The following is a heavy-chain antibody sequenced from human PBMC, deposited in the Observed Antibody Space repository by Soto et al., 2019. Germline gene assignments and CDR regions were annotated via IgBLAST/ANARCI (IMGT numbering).Heavy chain of an antibody. CDR1: GFALSGYW. J-gene: IGHJ4*02. CDR3: ARWESGDWYLGI. D-gene: IGHD2-21*02. CDR2: INPDGTLK. Sequence: PGGSLRLSCAVSGFALSGYWMTWVRQAPWKGLEWVASINPDGTLKYYVDSVKGRFTISRDNADNSLFLQMISLRVEDTAVYYCARWESGDWYLGIWGQGTLVTVSS. V-gene: IGHV3-7*03.